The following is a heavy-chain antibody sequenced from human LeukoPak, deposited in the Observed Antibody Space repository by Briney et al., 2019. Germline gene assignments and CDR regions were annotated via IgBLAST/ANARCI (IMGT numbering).Heavy chain of an antibody. Sequence: PGGSLRLSCAASGFTFSRNWMIWVRQAPGKRLEWVANINQDGSEKYYVDCVKGRFTISRDNAKNSLFLQMNSLRAEDTAVYYCARDSRFTMRDYWGQGTLVTVSS. CDR3: ARDSRFTMRDY. CDR1: GFTFSRNW. CDR2: INQDGSEK. V-gene: IGHV3-7*03. D-gene: IGHD3-22*01. J-gene: IGHJ4*02.